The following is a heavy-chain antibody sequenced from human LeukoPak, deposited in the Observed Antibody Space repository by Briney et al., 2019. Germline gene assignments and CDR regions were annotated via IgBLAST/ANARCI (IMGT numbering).Heavy chain of an antibody. Sequence: GGSLRLSCAASGFTFNSYEMNWVRQAPGKGLEWVPYISSSGSTIYYADSVKGRFTISRDNAKNSLYLQMNSLRAEDTAIYYCARVYSSSSGKGMDVWGQGTTVTVSS. V-gene: IGHV3-48*03. CDR1: GFTFNSYE. D-gene: IGHD6-6*01. CDR3: ARVYSSSSGKGMDV. CDR2: ISSSGSTI. J-gene: IGHJ6*02.